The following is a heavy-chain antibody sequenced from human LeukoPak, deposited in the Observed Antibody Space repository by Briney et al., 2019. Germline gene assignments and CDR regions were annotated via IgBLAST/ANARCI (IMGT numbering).Heavy chain of an antibody. CDR3: ARSTVPAWEANFQH. CDR2: IYADGST. V-gene: IGHV4-4*07. Sequence: PSETLSLTCTVSGASISSHYWSWIRQSAAKGLEWIGRIYADGSTTYNPSLQSRVTMSADTSRNQFSLKLNSVTAADTAVYYCARSTVPAWEANFQHWGQGTLVTVSS. J-gene: IGHJ1*01. CDR1: GASISSHY. D-gene: IGHD4-17*01.